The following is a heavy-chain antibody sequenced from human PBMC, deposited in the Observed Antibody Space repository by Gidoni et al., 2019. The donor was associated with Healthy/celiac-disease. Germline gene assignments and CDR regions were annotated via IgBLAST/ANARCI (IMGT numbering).Heavy chain of an antibody. J-gene: IGHJ4*02. CDR1: GFTFSSYA. V-gene: IGHV3-30*04. CDR3: AREGVGAVHFDY. CDR2: ISYDG. Sequence: QVPLVESGGGVVQPGRSLSLSCAASGFTFSSYAMHWVRQAPGKGLEWVAVISYDGSNSKNTLYLQMNSLRAEDTAVYYCAREGVGAVHFDYWGQGTLVTVSS. D-gene: IGHD1-26*01.